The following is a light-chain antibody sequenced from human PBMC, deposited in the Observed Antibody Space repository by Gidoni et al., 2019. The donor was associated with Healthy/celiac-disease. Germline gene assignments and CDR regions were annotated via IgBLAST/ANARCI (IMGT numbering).Light chain of an antibody. J-gene: IGKJ2*01. Sequence: DIQMTQSPSTLSASVGDRVTITCRASQSISSWLAWYQQKPGKAPKLLIYKASSLESGVPLRFSGSGSGTEFTLTISRLQPDDLATYYCQQYNSSPTFGQGTKLEIK. CDR1: QSISSW. V-gene: IGKV1-5*03. CDR3: QQYNSSPT. CDR2: KAS.